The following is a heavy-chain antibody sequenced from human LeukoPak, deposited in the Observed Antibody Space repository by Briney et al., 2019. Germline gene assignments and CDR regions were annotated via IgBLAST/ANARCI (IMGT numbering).Heavy chain of an antibody. V-gene: IGHV3-53*01. Sequence: GGSLRLSCAASGFTVSNNFMSWVRQAPGKGRECVSVIYRGGTIYYADSVRGRFTISRDNSKNALYLQMNSLRAEDTAVYYCGGGDGHNHGDYWGQGTLVTVSS. J-gene: IGHJ4*02. CDR2: IYRGGTI. D-gene: IGHD5-24*01. CDR1: GFTVSNNF. CDR3: GGGDGHNHGDY.